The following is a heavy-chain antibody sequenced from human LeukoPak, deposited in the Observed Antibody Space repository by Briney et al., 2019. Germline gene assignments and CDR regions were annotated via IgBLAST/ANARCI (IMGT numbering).Heavy chain of an antibody. Sequence: GGSLRLSCAASGFTFSSYAMNWVRQAPGKGLEWVSGISGDAGSTYYADSVRGRFTISRDNSKNTLYLQMNSLRDEDTAVYSCVLLVGATGDFDYWGQGTLVTVSS. D-gene: IGHD1-26*01. CDR1: GFTFSSYA. V-gene: IGHV3-23*01. J-gene: IGHJ4*02. CDR2: ISGDAGST. CDR3: VLLVGATGDFDY.